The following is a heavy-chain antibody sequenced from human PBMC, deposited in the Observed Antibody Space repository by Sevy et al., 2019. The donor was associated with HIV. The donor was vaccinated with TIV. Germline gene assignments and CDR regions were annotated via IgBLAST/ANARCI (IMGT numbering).Heavy chain of an antibody. J-gene: IGHJ3*02. CDR3: ARDNAILTPRAFDI. V-gene: IGHV4-59*13. D-gene: IGHD3-9*01. CDR2: IYYSGTT. Sequence: SETLSLTCSVSAGSISSYYWSWIRQPPGKGLEWIGYIYYSGTTDYNPSLKSGVTISQDKCKKVFSLILRSVTAADTAVYYCARDNAILTPRAFDIWGQGTMVTVSS. CDR1: AGSISSYY.